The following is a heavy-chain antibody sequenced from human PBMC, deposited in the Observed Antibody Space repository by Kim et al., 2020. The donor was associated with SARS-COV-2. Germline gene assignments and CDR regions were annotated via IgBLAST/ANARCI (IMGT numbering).Heavy chain of an antibody. V-gene: IGHV5-51*01. J-gene: IGHJ6*02. CDR2: IYPGDSDT. CDR3: ARALWFGELLGGDGMDV. D-gene: IGHD3-10*01. Sequence: GESLKISCKGSGYSFTSYWIGWVRQMPGKGLEWMGIIYPGDSDTRYSPSFQGQVTISADKSISTAYLQWSSLKASDTAMYYCARALWFGELLGGDGMDVWGQGTTVTVSS. CDR1: GYSFTSYW.